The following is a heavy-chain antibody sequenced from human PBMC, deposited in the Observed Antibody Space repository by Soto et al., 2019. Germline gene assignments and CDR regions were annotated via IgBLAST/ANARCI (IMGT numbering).Heavy chain of an antibody. CDR1: GGSFSGYY. V-gene: IGHV4-34*01. D-gene: IGHD3-10*01. Sequence: PSETLSLTCAVYGGSFSGYYWSWIRQPPGKGLEWIGEINHSGSTNYNPSLKSRVTISVDTSKNQFSLKLSSVTAADTAVYYCARGGSVTMVRGGRFDYWGQGTLVTVSS. CDR2: INHSGST. CDR3: ARGGSVTMVRGGRFDY. J-gene: IGHJ4*02.